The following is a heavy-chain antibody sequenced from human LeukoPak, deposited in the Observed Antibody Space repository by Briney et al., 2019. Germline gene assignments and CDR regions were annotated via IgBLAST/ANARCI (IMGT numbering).Heavy chain of an antibody. V-gene: IGHV3-74*01. CDR2: INSDGSNT. D-gene: IGHD2-15*01. CDR1: GFTFSSYW. J-gene: IGHJ4*02. Sequence: GGSLRLSCAASGFTFSSYWMHWVRHAPGKGLVWVSRINSDGSNTSYADSVKGRFTISRDNAKNTLYLQMNSLRAEDTAVYYCAREAKATKYCSGGSCYVDYWGQGTLVTVSS. CDR3: AREAKATKYCSGGSCYVDY.